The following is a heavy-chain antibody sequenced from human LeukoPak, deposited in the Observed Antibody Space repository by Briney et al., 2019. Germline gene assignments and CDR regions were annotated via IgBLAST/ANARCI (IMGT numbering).Heavy chain of an antibody. Sequence: PGGSLRLSCAASGFTFSNYAMSWVRQAPGKGLEWVSGISGSGGSSYYADSVKGRFTISRDNSKNTLYLQMNSLRAEDTAVYYCAKDGGGWYTSGWYYFDYWGQGTLVTVSS. CDR1: GFTFSNYA. D-gene: IGHD6-19*01. V-gene: IGHV3-23*01. CDR3: AKDGGGWYTSGWYYFDY. CDR2: ISGSGGSS. J-gene: IGHJ4*02.